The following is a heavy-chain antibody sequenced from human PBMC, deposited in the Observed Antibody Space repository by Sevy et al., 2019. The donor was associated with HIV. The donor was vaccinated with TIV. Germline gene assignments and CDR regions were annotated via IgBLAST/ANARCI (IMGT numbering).Heavy chain of an antibody. CDR2: ISYDGSDT. CDR1: GFAFSNYYA. D-gene: IGHD4-17*01. Sequence: GSLRLSCAASGFAFSNYYAMHWVRQAPGKGLEWVALISYDGSDTYYADSVKGRFTGSRENFKNTLFLQMNSLTTENTAVYYCARPRANYVDHYFFYAMDVWGQGTTVTVSS. V-gene: IGHV3-30-3*01. CDR3: ARPRANYVDHYFFYAMDV. J-gene: IGHJ6*02.